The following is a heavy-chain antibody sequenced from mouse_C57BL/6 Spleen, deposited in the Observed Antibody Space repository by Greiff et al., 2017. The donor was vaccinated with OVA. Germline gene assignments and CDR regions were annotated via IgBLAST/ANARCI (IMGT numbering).Heavy chain of an antibody. CDR3: TRGGNSYYFDY. CDR1: GYTFTDYE. CDR2: IDPETGGT. V-gene: IGHV1-15*01. J-gene: IGHJ2*01. D-gene: IGHD2-1*01. Sequence: QVQLQQSGAELVRPGASVTLSCKASGYTFTDYEMHWVKQTPVHGLEWIGAIDPETGGTAYNQKFKGKAILTADKSSSTAYMELRSLTSEDSAVYYCTRGGNSYYFDYWGQGTTLTVSS.